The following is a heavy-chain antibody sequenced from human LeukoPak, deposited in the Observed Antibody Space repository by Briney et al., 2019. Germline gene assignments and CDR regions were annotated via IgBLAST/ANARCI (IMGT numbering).Heavy chain of an antibody. CDR2: IYYSGST. J-gene: IGHJ3*02. CDR3: ARPLYGGDAFDI. V-gene: IGHV4-39*01. Sequence: SETLSLTCTVSGGSISSSSYYWGWIRQPPGKGLEWIGSIYYSGSTYYDPSLKSRVTISVDTSKNQFSLKLSSVTAADTAVYYCARPLYGGDAFDIWGQGTMVTVSS. CDR1: GGSISSSSYY. D-gene: IGHD3-10*02.